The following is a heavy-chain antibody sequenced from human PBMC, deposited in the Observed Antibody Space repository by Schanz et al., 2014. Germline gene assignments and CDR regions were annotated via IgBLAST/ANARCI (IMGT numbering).Heavy chain of an antibody. J-gene: IGHJ4*03. CDR3: ARDGIAATTDFEY. V-gene: IGHV3-23*01. Sequence: EVQLLESGGALEQPGGSLRLSCAASGITFSGYAMTWVRQAPGKGLEWVSAISASGGSTYYADSVKGRFTISRDNSKNTLYLQMNSLRGDDTAVYYCARDGIAATTDFEYWGQGTMVSVSS. D-gene: IGHD1-1*01. CDR1: GITFSGYA. CDR2: ISASGGST.